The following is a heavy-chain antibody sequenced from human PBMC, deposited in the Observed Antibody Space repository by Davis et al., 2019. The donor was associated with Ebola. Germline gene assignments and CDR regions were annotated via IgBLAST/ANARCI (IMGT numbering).Heavy chain of an antibody. CDR2: INTNTGNP. V-gene: IGHV7-4-1*02. J-gene: IGHJ4*02. D-gene: IGHD4-17*01. CDR3: AREAWDDYGDYVIDY. Sequence: AASVKVSCKASGYTFTSYAMNWVRQAPGQGLEWMGWINTNTGNPTYAQGFTGRFVFSLDTSVSTAYLQNSSLKAEDTAVYYCAREAWDDYGDYVIDYWGQGTLVTVSS. CDR1: GYTFTSYA.